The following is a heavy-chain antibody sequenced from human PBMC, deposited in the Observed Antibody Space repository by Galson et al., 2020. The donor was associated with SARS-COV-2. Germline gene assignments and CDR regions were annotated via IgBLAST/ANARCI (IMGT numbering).Heavy chain of an antibody. CDR2: IYPGDSDT. V-gene: IGHV5-51*01. CDR3: GTYCSSTSCHSLLDAFDI. Sequence: KVSCKGSGYSFTSYWIGWVRQMPGKGLEWMGIIYPGDSDTRYSPSFQGQVTISADKSISTAYLQWSSLKASDTAMYYCGTYCSSTSCHSLLDAFDIWGQGTMVTVSS. D-gene: IGHD2-2*01. CDR1: GYSFTSYW. J-gene: IGHJ3*02.